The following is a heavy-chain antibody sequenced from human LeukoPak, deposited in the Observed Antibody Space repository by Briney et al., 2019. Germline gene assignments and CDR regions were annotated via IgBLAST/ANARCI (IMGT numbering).Heavy chain of an antibody. CDR2: VCTGRSPNT. J-gene: IGHJ4*02. CDR3: AREEEFCSGGQCLRSY. V-gene: IGHV4-4*07. CDR1: GVSIGDSC. D-gene: IGHD2-15*01. Sequence: TSETLSLTCTVSGVSIGDSCWSWIRQPAGKRLEFIGRVCTGRSPNTNYNPSLKSRATMSADTSKNQFSLKLTSVTAADTAIYYCAREEEFCSGGQCLRSYWGQGSLVTVSS.